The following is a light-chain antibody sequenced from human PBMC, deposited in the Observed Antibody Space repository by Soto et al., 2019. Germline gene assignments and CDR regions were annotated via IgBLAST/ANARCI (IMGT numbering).Light chain of an antibody. J-gene: IGLJ1*01. Sequence: QSVLTQPRSVSGSPGQSVTISCTGTSSDIGGYNYVSWYQQHPGKAPKLMIYDVIKRPSGVPDRFSGSKSGNTASLTIYGLQAEDVADYYCCSYAGSYTHVFGTGTKLTVL. CDR1: SSDIGGYNY. CDR3: CSYAGSYTHV. V-gene: IGLV2-11*01. CDR2: DVI.